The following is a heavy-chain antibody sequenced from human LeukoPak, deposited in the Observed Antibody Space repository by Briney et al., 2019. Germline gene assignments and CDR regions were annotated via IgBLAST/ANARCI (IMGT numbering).Heavy chain of an antibody. Sequence: SETLSLTCTVSGDSINGLDLWSWVRQPPGKGLEWIGEMYLSGTTHSNPSVKSRVTISIDKSKNQFFLNLSSVTAADTAVYYCAGLVGRYSSGLYYYYFDYWGQGTLVTASS. CDR2: MYLSGTT. J-gene: IGHJ4*02. D-gene: IGHD3-22*01. V-gene: IGHV4-4*02. CDR1: GDSINGLDL. CDR3: AGLVGRYSSGLYYYYFDY.